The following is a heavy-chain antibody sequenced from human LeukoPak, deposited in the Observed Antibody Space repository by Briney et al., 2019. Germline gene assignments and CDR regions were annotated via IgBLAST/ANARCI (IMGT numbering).Heavy chain of an antibody. J-gene: IGHJ4*02. D-gene: IGHD1-14*01. CDR1: GGSISSSNSY. Sequence: SETLSLTCTVSGGSISSSNSYWGWIRQPPGKGLEWIGTIYYSGSTYYNPSLKSRVTISVDTSKNQFSLKLSSVTAADTAVYYCASGYNGPIGRGPFDYWGQGTLVTVSS. CDR2: IYYSGST. V-gene: IGHV4-39*01. CDR3: ASGYNGPIGRGPFDY.